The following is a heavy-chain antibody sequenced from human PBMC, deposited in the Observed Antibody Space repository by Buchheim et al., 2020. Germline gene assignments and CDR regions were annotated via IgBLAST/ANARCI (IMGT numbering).Heavy chain of an antibody. CDR3: ARDRDIVLMVYAREYYFDY. J-gene: IGHJ4*02. CDR2: IKQDGSEK. Sequence: EVQLVESGGGLVQPGGSLRLSCAASGFTFSSYWMSWVRQAPGKGLEWVANIKQDGSEKYYVDSVKGRFTISSDNAKNSLYLQMNSLRAEDTAVYYCARDRDIVLMVYAREYYFDYWGQGTL. CDR1: GFTFSSYW. D-gene: IGHD2-8*01. V-gene: IGHV3-7*01.